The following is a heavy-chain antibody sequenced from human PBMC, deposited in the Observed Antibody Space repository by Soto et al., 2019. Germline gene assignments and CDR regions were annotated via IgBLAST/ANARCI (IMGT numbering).Heavy chain of an antibody. CDR1: GGSISSGDYY. D-gene: IGHD6-13*01. CDR3: ARERPDGSRLDP. Sequence: QVQLQESGPGLVKPSQTLSLTCTVSGGSISSGDYYWSWIRQPPGKGLEWIGYIYYSGSTYYNPSLKSRAXMXVHXSKNQFSQKLSSVTAADTAVYYCARERPDGSRLDPWGQGTLVTVSS. CDR2: IYYSGST. J-gene: IGHJ5*02. V-gene: IGHV4-30-4*01.